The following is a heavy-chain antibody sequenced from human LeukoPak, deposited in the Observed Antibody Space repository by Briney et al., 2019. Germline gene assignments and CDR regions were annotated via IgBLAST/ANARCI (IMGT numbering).Heavy chain of an antibody. CDR1: GVTFSDYY. J-gene: IGHJ4*02. D-gene: IGHD5-24*01. CDR3: ARTVEMATISSFLDY. CDR2: ISSSGSTI. V-gene: IGHV3-11*01. Sequence: GGSLRLSCAASGVTFSDYYMSWIRQAPGKGLEWVSYISSSGSTIYYADSVKGRFTISRDNAKNSLYLQMNSLRAEDTAVYYCARTVEMATISSFLDYWGQGTLVTVSS.